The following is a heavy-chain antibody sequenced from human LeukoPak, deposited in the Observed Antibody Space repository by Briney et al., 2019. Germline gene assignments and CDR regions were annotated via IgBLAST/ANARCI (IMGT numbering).Heavy chain of an antibody. CDR3: AREGGPYRPLDY. J-gene: IGHJ4*02. Sequence: SETLSLTCTVSGGPISTYHWSWIRQSPGKGLEWMGYIYFNGSTHYNPSLKSRVTISIDTSKKQFSLKLTSVTAADTAVYYCAREGGPYRPLDYSGQGTLVTVAS. CDR1: GGPISTYH. V-gene: IGHV4-59*12. CDR2: IYFNGST.